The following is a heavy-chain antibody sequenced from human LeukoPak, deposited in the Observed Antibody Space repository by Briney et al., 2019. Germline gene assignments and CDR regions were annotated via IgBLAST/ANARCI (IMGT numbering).Heavy chain of an antibody. J-gene: IGHJ4*02. Sequence: SETLSLTCTVSGGSISSGGYYWSWIRQPPGKGLEWIGFIYHSGSTYYNPSLKSRVTISVGRSKNQFSLKLSSVTAADTAVYYCARITYSSSWLVDYWGQGTLVTVSS. CDR3: ARITYSSSWLVDY. CDR1: GGSISSGGYY. D-gene: IGHD6-13*01. V-gene: IGHV4-30-2*01. CDR2: IYHSGST.